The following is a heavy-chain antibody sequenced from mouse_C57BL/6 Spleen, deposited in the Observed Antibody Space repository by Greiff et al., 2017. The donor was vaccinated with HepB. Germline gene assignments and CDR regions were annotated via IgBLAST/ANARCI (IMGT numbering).Heavy chain of an antibody. J-gene: IGHJ1*03. CDR2: IYIGNGYT. V-gene: IGHV1-58*01. CDR3: ARTPYYYGSSYGGYFDV. Sequence: VQLKQSGAELVRPGSSVKMSCKTSGYTFTSYGINWVKQRPGQGLEWIGYIYIGNGYTEYNEKFKGKATLTSDTSSSTAYMQLSSLTSEDSAIYFCARTPYYYGSSYGGYFDVWGTGTTVTVSS. D-gene: IGHD1-1*01. CDR1: GYTFTSYG.